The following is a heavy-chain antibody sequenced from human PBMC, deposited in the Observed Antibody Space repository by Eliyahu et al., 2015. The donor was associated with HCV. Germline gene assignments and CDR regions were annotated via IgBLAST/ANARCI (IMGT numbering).Heavy chain of an antibody. CDR2: IYYSGST. J-gene: IGHJ4*02. CDR1: GXSIXXYY. CDR3: ASSERITIFGVINGFDY. D-gene: IGHD3-3*01. V-gene: IGHV4-59*01. Sequence: QVQLQESGPGLVKPSETLSLTCXXSGXSIXXYYWSWIRQPPGKGLEWIGYIYYSGSTNYNPSLKSRVTISVDTSKNQFSLKLSSVTAADTAVYYCASSERITIFGVINGFDYWGQGTLVTVSS.